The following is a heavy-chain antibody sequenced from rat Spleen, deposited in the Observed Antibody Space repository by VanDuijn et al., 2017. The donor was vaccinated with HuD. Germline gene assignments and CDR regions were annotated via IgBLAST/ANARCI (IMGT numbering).Heavy chain of an antibody. J-gene: IGHJ2*01. Sequence: EVQLVESGGGLVQPGRSLILSCAASGFSFSDYNMAWVRQAPKKGLEWVATISYDGSNTHYRDSVRGRFTISRENAKSTLYLQMDRLWTEVTATYYCVSREPKPDHWGRGVMVTVSS. V-gene: IGHV5-7*01. CDR1: GFSFSDYN. CDR3: VSREPKPDH. CDR2: ISYDGSNT.